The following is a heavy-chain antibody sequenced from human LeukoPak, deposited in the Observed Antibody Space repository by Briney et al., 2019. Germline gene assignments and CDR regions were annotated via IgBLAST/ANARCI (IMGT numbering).Heavy chain of an antibody. Sequence: GGSLRPSCAASGFIFRTYAMNWVRQAPGKGLEWVSTISGSGGSTYYADSVKGRFTISRDNAKNTLYLQMNSLRAEDTAVYYCAKEYGASRWGQGTLVTVSS. D-gene: IGHD4/OR15-4a*01. CDR2: ISGSGGST. J-gene: IGHJ4*02. CDR3: AKEYGASR. CDR1: GFIFRTYA. V-gene: IGHV3-23*01.